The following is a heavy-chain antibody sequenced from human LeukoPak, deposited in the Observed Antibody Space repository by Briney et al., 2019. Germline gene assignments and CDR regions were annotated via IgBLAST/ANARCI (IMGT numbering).Heavy chain of an antibody. Sequence: LGGSLRLSCAASGFTFSNYAMSWVRQAPGKGLEWVSGISGSGTSTYYADSVKGRFTISRDNSKNTLYLQMNSLRAEDTAVYYCASRNYYDSSGYYYYYFDYWGQGILVTVSS. CDR2: ISGSGTST. V-gene: IGHV3-23*01. D-gene: IGHD3-22*01. J-gene: IGHJ4*02. CDR1: GFTFSNYA. CDR3: ASRNYYDSSGYYYYYFDY.